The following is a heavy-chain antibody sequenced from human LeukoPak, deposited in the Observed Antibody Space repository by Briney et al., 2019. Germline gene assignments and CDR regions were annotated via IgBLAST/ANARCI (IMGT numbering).Heavy chain of an antibody. CDR3: ATQVKFEYFDY. CDR1: GFTFSSYA. J-gene: IGHJ4*02. D-gene: IGHD3-16*01. Sequence: GGSLRLSCAASGFTFSSYAMSWVRQAPGKGLEWVSVIGGSGGTTFYADSVKGRFTISRDNSKNTLYLQMNSLRAEDTAVYYCATQVKFEYFDYWGQGTLVTVSS. V-gene: IGHV3-23*01. CDR2: IGGSGGTT.